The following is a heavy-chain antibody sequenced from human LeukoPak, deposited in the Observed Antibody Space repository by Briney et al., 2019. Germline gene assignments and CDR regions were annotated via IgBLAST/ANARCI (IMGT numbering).Heavy chain of an antibody. Sequence: GGSLRLSCTASGFTFGDYAVKWFRQAPGEGREYVSAISSDGNSTYYANSVQGRFTISRDNSKNTQFLQMRSLRAEEMCVYYCARSMPPLWFGEGYAFDTWGHGTMVTVSS. V-gene: IGHV3-64*01. D-gene: IGHD3-10*01. J-gene: IGHJ3*02. CDR3: ARSMPPLWFGEGYAFDT. CDR1: GFTFGDYA. CDR2: ISSDGNST.